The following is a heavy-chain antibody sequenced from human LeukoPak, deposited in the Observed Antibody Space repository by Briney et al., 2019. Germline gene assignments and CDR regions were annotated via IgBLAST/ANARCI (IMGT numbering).Heavy chain of an antibody. D-gene: IGHD6-13*01. Sequence: SETLSLTCTVSGGSISSHYWSWIRQPAGKGLEWIGRIYTSGSTNYNPSLKSRVTMSVDTSKNQFSLKLSSVTAADTAVYYCARDQFAIAAAGYYYYGMDVWGQGTTVTVSS. CDR2: IYTSGST. V-gene: IGHV4-4*07. J-gene: IGHJ6*02. CDR3: ARDQFAIAAAGYYYYGMDV. CDR1: GGSISSHY.